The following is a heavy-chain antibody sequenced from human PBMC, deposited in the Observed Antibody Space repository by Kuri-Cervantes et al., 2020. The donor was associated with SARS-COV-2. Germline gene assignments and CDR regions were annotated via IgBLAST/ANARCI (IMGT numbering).Heavy chain of an antibody. J-gene: IGHJ6*02. CDR3: ARGAHDYYYYGMDV. CDR1: GFTFSSYS. CDR2: ISSSSSYI. Sequence: GGSLRLSCAASGFTFSSYSMNWVRQAPGKGLEWVSSISSSSSYIYYADSVKGRFTISRDNAKNSLCLQMNSLRAEDTAVYYCARGAHDYYYYGMDVWGQGTTVTVSS. V-gene: IGHV3-21*04.